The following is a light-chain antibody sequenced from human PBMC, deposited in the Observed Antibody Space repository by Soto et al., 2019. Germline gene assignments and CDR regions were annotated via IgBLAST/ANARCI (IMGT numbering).Light chain of an antibody. V-gene: IGKV1-5*03. Sequence: DLRMTQSPSTLSASVGDRFTITCRARQRISSWLASYQQKPGKAPKRLIYEASSLESGVPSRFSGSGSGTEFTLTLSSLQPDDFATYYCQQYNRYLITFGHGTRLEIK. CDR1: QRISSW. J-gene: IGKJ5*01. CDR3: QQYNRYLIT. CDR2: EAS.